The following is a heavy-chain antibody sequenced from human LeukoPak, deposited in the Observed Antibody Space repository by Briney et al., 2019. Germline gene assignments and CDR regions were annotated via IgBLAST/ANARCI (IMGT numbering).Heavy chain of an antibody. D-gene: IGHD6-6*01. J-gene: IGHJ3*02. V-gene: IGHV4-4*07. CDR3: ARVTYSSSSISLDAFDI. CDR1: GGSISSYY. CDR2: IYTSGST. Sequence: SETLSLTCTVSGGSISSYYWSWIRQPAGKGLEWIGRIYTSGSTNYNPSLKSRVTMSVGTSKNQFSLKLNSVTAADTAVYYCARVTYSSSSISLDAFDIWGQGTMVTVSS.